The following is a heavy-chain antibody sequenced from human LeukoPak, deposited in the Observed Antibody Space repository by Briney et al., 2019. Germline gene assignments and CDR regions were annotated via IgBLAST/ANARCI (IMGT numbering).Heavy chain of an antibody. V-gene: IGHV3-7*01. D-gene: IGHD5-18*01. J-gene: IGHJ4*02. CDR2: IMGDGSVQ. CDR1: GFTFSKSW. Sequence: GGSLRLSCAASGFTFSKSWMSWVRQAPGKGLEWVACIMGDGSVQKYVDSVRGRFTISRDNARSSLYLQMNSLRVEDTAVYYCARDPGYSYGYDYWGQGTLVTVSS. CDR3: ARDPGYSYGYDY.